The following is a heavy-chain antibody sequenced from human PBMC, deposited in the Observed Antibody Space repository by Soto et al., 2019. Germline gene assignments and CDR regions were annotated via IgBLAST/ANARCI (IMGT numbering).Heavy chain of an antibody. CDR2: ISSSSSYI. J-gene: IGHJ5*02. CDR1: GFTFSSYS. D-gene: IGHD5-18*01. Sequence: PGGSLRLSCAASGFTFSSYSMNWVRQAPGKGLEWVSSISSSSSYIYYADSVKGRFTISRDNAKNSLYLQMNSLRAEDTAVYYCARAPLGYGRNWFDPWGQGTLVTVSS. CDR3: ARAPLGYGRNWFDP. V-gene: IGHV3-21*01.